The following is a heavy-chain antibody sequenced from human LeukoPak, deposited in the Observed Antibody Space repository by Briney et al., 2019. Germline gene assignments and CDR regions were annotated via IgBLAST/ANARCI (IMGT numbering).Heavy chain of an antibody. CDR3: ARADVGQLVSGGGFWFDP. J-gene: IGHJ5*02. CDR1: GYTFTGYY. Sequence: ASVKVSCKASGYTFTGYYMHWVRQAPGQGLEWMGWINPNSGGTNYAQKFQGRVTMTRDTSISTAYMELSRLRSDDTAVYYCARADVGQLVSGGGFWFDPWGQGTLVTVSS. V-gene: IGHV1-2*02. D-gene: IGHD6-6*01. CDR2: INPNSGGT.